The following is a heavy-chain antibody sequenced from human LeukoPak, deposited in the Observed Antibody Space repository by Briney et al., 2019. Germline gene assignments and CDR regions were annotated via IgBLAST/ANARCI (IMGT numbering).Heavy chain of an antibody. D-gene: IGHD2-15*01. CDR2: VYYTGST. Sequence: SETLSLTCTVSGGSISTYYWSWIRQPSGKGLEWIGYVYYTGSTDYNPSLKSRVAISVDTSKNQFSLKLNSVTAADTAMYYCARGDCSGGSCYEGRYYFDYWGQGTLVTVSS. J-gene: IGHJ4*02. V-gene: IGHV4-59*01. CDR3: ARGDCSGGSCYEGRYYFDY. CDR1: GGSISTYY.